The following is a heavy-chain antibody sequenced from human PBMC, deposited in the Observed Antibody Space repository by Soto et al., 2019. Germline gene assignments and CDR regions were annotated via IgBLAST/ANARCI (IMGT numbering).Heavy chain of an antibody. CDR1: GFSFSSYG. Sequence: QVQLVESGGGVVQPGRSLRLSCVASGFSFSSYGMYWVRQAPGKGLEWVTVISYDGSNKDSADSVKGRFTISRDNSKNTLYLQTNRLRAEDTAVYYCARPYESSGYYYALDYWGQGALVTVSS. CDR3: ARPYESSGYYYALDY. J-gene: IGHJ4*02. D-gene: IGHD3-22*01. CDR2: ISYDGSNK. V-gene: IGHV3-30*03.